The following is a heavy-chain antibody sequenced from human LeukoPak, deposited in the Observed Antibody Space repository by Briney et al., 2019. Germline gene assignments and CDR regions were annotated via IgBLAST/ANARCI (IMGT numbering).Heavy chain of an antibody. CDR1: GFTFSSYS. V-gene: IGHV3-48*02. J-gene: IGHJ4*02. CDR2: ISSSSNTI. Sequence: PGGSRRLSCAASGFTFSSYSMNWVRQAPGKGLEWVSYISSSSNTIYYADSVKGRFTISRDNAKNSLFLQMNSLRDEDTSVYYCARAVTVVTRGGLVFDYWGQGTLVTVSS. CDR3: ARAVTVVTRGGLVFDY. D-gene: IGHD2-21*02.